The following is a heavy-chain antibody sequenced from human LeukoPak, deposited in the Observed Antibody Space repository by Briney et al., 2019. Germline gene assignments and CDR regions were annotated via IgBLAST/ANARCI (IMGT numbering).Heavy chain of an antibody. CDR2: IIPIFGTA. CDR3: ARDITGGYYYGSGSVNWFDP. J-gene: IGHJ5*02. V-gene: IGHV1-69*06. CDR1: GGTFSSYA. D-gene: IGHD3-10*01. Sequence: ASVKVSCKASGGTFSSYAISWVRQAPGQGLEWMGGIIPIFGTANYAQKFQGRVTITADKSTSTAYMELSSLRSEDTAVYYCARDITGGYYYGSGSVNWFDPWGQGTLVTVSS.